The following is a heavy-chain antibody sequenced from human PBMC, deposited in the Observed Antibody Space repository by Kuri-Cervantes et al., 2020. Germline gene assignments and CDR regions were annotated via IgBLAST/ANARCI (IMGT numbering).Heavy chain of an antibody. Sequence: GESLKISCKASGYTFTSYDINWVRQATGQGLEWMGWMNPNSGNTGYAQKFQGRVTMTRNTSISTAYMELSSLRSEDTAVYYCATSPEYSSSWYFLRPRDAFDIWGQGTMVTVSS. CDR2: MNPNSGNT. CDR3: ATSPEYSSSWYFLRPRDAFDI. V-gene: IGHV1-8*01. CDR1: GYTFTSYD. J-gene: IGHJ3*02. D-gene: IGHD6-13*01.